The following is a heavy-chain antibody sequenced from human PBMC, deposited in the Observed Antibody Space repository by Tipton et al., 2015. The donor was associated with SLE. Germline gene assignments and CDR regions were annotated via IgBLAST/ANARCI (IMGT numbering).Heavy chain of an antibody. CDR2: ISSSSSYI. V-gene: IGHV3-21*01. CDR3: AKDFSSSSSLDY. Sequence: LSLTCAASGFTFSSYSMNWVRQAPGKGLEWVSCISSSSSYIYYADSVKGRFTFSRDNSKNTLYLQMNSLRAEDTAVYYCAKDFSSSSSLDYWGQGTLVTVSS. J-gene: IGHJ4*02. D-gene: IGHD6-13*01. CDR1: GFTFSSYS.